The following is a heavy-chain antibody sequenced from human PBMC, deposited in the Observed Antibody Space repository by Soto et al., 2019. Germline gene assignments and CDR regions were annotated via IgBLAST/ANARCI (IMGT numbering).Heavy chain of an antibody. J-gene: IGHJ1*01. CDR3: ARTASRIAAAGMAYFQH. D-gene: IGHD6-13*01. V-gene: IGHV1-3*01. CDR1: GYTFTSYA. CDR2: INAGNGNT. Sequence: ASVKVSCKASGYTFTSYAMHWVRQAPGQRLEWMGWINAGNGNTKYSQKFQGRVTITRDTSASTAYMELSSLRSEDTAVYYCARTASRIAAAGMAYFQHWGQGTLVTVSS.